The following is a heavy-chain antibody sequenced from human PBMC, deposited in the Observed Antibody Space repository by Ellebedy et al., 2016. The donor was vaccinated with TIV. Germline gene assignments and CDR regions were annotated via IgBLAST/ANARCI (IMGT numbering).Heavy chain of an antibody. CDR1: GGSVNTDIHF. CDR3: VRHNDRTGDPSQQHAFDF. V-gene: IGHV4-39*01. Sequence: MPSETLSLTCTVSGGSVNTDIHFWGWVRQSPEKGLEWIGSLSLDGRSSFHPSLKDRVSISLDPYRNQFSLRLTSVTAADTALYYCVRHNDRTGDPSQQHAFDFWGLGTQVTVSS. CDR2: LSLDGRS. D-gene: IGHD1/OR15-1a*01. J-gene: IGHJ4*02.